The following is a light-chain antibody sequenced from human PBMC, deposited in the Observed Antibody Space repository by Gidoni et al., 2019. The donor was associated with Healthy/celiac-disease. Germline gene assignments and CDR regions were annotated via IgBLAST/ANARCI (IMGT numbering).Light chain of an antibody. CDR2: EVS. Sequence: QSALTQPASVSGSPGQSITIACTGTSSAVGGYHYVSWYQQHPGKAPKLMIYEVSNRPSGVSNRFSGSKSGNTASLTISGLQAEDEADYYCSSYTSSSPYVFGTGTKVTVL. V-gene: IGLV2-14*01. J-gene: IGLJ1*01. CDR1: SSAVGGYHY. CDR3: SSYTSSSPYV.